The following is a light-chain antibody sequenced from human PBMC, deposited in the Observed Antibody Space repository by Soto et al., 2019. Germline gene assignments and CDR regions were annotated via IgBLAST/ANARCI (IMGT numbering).Light chain of an antibody. J-gene: IGKJ2*01. CDR2: WAS. V-gene: IGKV4-1*01. CDR1: QSVLYSSNNNNY. CDR3: QQYYSTPYS. Sequence: DIVMTQSPDSLAVSLGERATINCKSSQSVLYSSNNNNYLAWYQQKPGQPPKLLIYWASTRESGVPDRFSGSGSETDFTLTSSSLQAEDVAVYYCQQYYSTPYSFGQGTKLEIK.